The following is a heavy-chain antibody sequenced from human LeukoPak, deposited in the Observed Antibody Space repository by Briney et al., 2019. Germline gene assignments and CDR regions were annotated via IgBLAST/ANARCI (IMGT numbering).Heavy chain of an antibody. CDR2: INPNSGGT. CDR3: ARGARIFSNWFDP. V-gene: IGHV1-2*06. D-gene: IGHD3-3*01. J-gene: IGHJ5*02. CDR1: GYTFTGYY. Sequence: ASVKVSCKASGYTFTGYYMHWVRQAPGQGLEWMGRINPNSGGTNYAQKFQGRVIMTRDTSISTAYMELSRLRSDDTAVYYCARGARIFSNWFDPWGQGTLVTVSS.